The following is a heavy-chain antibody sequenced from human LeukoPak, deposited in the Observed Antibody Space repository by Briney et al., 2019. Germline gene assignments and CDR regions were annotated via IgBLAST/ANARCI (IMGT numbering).Heavy chain of an antibody. V-gene: IGHV3-33*01. CDR3: ARDLQSAAVTAGGPYYFDY. CDR1: GFTFSSYG. Sequence: GGSLRLSCAVSGFTFSSYGMHWVRQAPGKGLERVAVIWYDGSNKYYADSVKGRFTISRDNSKNTLYLQMNSLRVEDTAVYYCARDLQSAAVTAGGPYYFDYWGRGTLVTASS. J-gene: IGHJ4*02. CDR2: IWYDGSNK. D-gene: IGHD2-21*02.